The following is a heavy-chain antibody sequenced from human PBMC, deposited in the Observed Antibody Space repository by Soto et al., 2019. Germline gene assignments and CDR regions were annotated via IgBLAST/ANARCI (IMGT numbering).Heavy chain of an antibody. CDR2: ISGSGGTT. V-gene: IGHV3-23*01. Sequence: EVQLLESGGGLVQPGGSPRLSCAASGFIFSSYAMGWVRQAPGQGLEWVSIISGSGGTTYSADSVKGRFTISRDNSKNTLFLQMNSLRAEDTAVYYCAKSTTVVTDWLDPWGQGTLVTVSS. D-gene: IGHD2-15*01. CDR3: AKSTTVVTDWLDP. CDR1: GFIFSSYA. J-gene: IGHJ5*02.